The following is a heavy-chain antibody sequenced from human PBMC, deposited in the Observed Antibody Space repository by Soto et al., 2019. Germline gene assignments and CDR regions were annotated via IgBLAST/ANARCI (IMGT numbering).Heavy chain of an antibody. J-gene: IGHJ4*02. V-gene: IGHV2-5*02. CDR2: IYWDDDK. CDR3: AHIPVVIASLLLDY. Sequence: QITLKESGPTLVKPTQTLTLTCTFSGFSLSTSGVGVGWIRQPPGKALEWLALIYWDDDKRYTPSLKSRLTPXKXTXXNQVVLTMTNMDPVDTATYYCAHIPVVIASLLLDYWGQGTLVTVSS. CDR1: GFSLSTSGVG. D-gene: IGHD2-21*01.